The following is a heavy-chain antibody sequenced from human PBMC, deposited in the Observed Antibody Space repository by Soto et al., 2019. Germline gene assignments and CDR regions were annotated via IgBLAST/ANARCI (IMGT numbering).Heavy chain of an antibody. CDR1: GYTFTSSG. D-gene: IGHD5-18*01. CDR2: INTGNGYT. CDR3: ARAGGYSYGFPFDY. J-gene: IGHJ4*02. V-gene: IGHV1-3*04. Sequence: ASVKVSCKASGYTFTSSGIHWVGQAPGQRLEWMGWINTGNGYTKYSQKFQNRVTITRDTSASTAYMELSSLRSEDTSVYYCARAGGYSYGFPFDYWGQGTLVTVSS.